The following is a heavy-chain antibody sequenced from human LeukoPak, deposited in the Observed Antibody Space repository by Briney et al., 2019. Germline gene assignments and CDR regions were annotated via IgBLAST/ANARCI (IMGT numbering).Heavy chain of an antibody. Sequence: PGGSLRISCAASGFTFSSYSMNWVRQAPGKGLEWVSSISSSSSYIYYADSVKGRFTISRDNAKNSLYLQMNSLRAEDTAVYYCARDFRITMVRGVIPWGQGTPVTVST. CDR1: GFTFSSYS. CDR3: ARDFRITMVRGVIP. CDR2: ISSSSSYI. V-gene: IGHV3-21*01. J-gene: IGHJ5*02. D-gene: IGHD3-10*01.